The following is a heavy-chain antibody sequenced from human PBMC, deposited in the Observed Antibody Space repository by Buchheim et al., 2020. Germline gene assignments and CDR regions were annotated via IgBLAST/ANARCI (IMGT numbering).Heavy chain of an antibody. V-gene: IGHV3-23*01. Sequence: EVQLLESGGGLVQPGGSLRLSCAASGSTFSSYAMSWVRQAPGKGLEWVSAISGSGGSTYYADSVKGRFTISRDNSKNTLYLQMNSLRAEDTAVYYCAKGGNGRVAVAADYYYYGMDVWGQGTT. D-gene: IGHD6-19*01. CDR1: GSTFSSYA. CDR3: AKGGNGRVAVAADYYYYGMDV. J-gene: IGHJ6*02. CDR2: ISGSGGST.